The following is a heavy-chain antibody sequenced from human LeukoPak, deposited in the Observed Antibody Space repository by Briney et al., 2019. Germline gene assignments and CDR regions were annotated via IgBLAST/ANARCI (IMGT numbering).Heavy chain of an antibody. CDR1: GYTLTELS. Sequence: ASVKVSCKVSGYTLTELSMHWVRQAPGKGLEWMGGFDPEDGETIYAQKFQGRVTMTEDTSTDTAYMELSSLRSEDTAVYYCATDLKASYYYDSSGYSDWGQGTLVTVSS. CDR2: FDPEDGET. CDR3: ATDLKASYYYDSSGYSD. J-gene: IGHJ4*02. D-gene: IGHD3-22*01. V-gene: IGHV1-24*01.